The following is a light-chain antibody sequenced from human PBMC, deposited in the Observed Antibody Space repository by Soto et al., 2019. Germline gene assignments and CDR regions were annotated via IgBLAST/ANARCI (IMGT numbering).Light chain of an antibody. V-gene: IGKV3-15*01. Sequence: EIVMTQSPATLSVSPGARATLSCRASQSVSSDLAWYHQKPGQAPRLLIYSASTRATGIPARFSGSGSGTEFTLTINSLQSEDFAVYYCQQYNNWPRTFGQGTKVEIK. J-gene: IGKJ1*01. CDR2: SAS. CDR3: QQYNNWPRT. CDR1: QSVSSD.